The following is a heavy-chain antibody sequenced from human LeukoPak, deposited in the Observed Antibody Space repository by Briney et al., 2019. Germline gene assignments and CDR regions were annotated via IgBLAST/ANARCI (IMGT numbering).Heavy chain of an antibody. CDR3: VRAAPGDCSSTSCSLFDN. Sequence: GGSLRLSCAASGFSFSNYWMTWVRQAPGKGLERVADINGDGSHSYCVDSVKGRFTLSRDNAKNSLFLQMNSLRAEDTAVYYCVRAAPGDCSSTSCSLFDNWGQGILVTVSS. D-gene: IGHD2-2*01. CDR1: GFSFSNYW. V-gene: IGHV3-7*03. J-gene: IGHJ4*02. CDR2: INGDGSHS.